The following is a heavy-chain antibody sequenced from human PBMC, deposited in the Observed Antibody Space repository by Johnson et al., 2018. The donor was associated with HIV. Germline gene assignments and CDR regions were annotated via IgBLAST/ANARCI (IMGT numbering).Heavy chain of an antibody. CDR2: ISYDGNIK. J-gene: IGHJ3*02. CDR1: GFSFSNYP. Sequence: VQLVESGGGVVQPGRSLRLSCAASGFSFSNYPMHWVRQAPGKGLEWMAFISYDGNIKYYADSVKGRFTVSRDNSKNTLYLEANSLGPEDTATYYCAKGSTPTMIIVVISAFDIWGQGTVVAVSS. CDR3: AKGSTPTMIIVVISAFDI. V-gene: IGHV3-30*04. D-gene: IGHD3-22*01.